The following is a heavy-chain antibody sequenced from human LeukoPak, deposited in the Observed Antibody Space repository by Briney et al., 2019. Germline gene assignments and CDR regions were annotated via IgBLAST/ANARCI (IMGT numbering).Heavy chain of an antibody. J-gene: IGHJ4*02. D-gene: IGHD3-10*01. V-gene: IGHV1-18*01. CDR1: GYTFTSYG. CDR2: ISAYNGNT. Sequence: ASVTVSCLSSGYTFTSYGISWLRQAPGQGVAWMGWISAYNGNTNYAQKLQGRVTMTTDTSTSTAYMELRSLRSDDTAVYYCARRGHMVRDPRPFDYWGQGTLVTVSS. CDR3: ARRGHMVRDPRPFDY.